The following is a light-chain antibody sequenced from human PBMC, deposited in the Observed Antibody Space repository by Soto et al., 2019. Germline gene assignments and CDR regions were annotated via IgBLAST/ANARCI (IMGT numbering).Light chain of an antibody. CDR2: VAS. CDR1: QSISSY. CDR3: QQSYSTPIT. V-gene: IGKV1-39*01. Sequence: DIQMTQSPSSLSASVGDRVTITCRARQSISSYLNWYQQKPGKAPKXLIYVASSLQGGVPSRFSGSGSGTDFTITIGSLKPDDCETYECQQSYSTPITFGQGTRLEIK. J-gene: IGKJ5*01.